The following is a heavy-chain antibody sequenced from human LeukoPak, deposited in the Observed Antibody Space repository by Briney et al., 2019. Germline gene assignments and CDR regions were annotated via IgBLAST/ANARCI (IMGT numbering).Heavy chain of an antibody. CDR2: ISYDGSNK. Sequence: GGSLRLSCAASEFTFSSYAMHWVRQAPGKGLEWVAVISYDGSNKYYADSVKGRFTISRDNSKNTLYLQMNSLRAEDTAVYYCASPLNYYDSSGYPDYWGQGTLVTVSS. CDR1: EFTFSSYA. J-gene: IGHJ4*02. D-gene: IGHD3-22*01. CDR3: ASPLNYYDSSGYPDY. V-gene: IGHV3-30-3*01.